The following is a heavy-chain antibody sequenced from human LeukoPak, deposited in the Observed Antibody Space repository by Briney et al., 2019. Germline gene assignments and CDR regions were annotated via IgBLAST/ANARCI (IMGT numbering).Heavy chain of an antibody. V-gene: IGHV3-23*01. CDR2: ISGSGGST. D-gene: IGHD6-13*01. CDR3: AKVGYAGAAAGPSWDY. CDR1: GFTFSSYA. Sequence: GGSLRLSCAASGFTFSSYAMSWVRQAPGKGLEWVSAISGSGGSTYYADSVKGRFTISRDNSKNTLYLQMNSLRAEDTAVYYCAKVGYAGAAAGPSWDYWGQGTLVTVSP. J-gene: IGHJ4*02.